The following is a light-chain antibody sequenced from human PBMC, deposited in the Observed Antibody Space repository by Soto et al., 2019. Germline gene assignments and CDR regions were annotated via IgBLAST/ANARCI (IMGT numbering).Light chain of an antibody. V-gene: IGLV2-14*01. CDR1: SSDVGGYNY. CDR3: SSYTSSNTLV. J-gene: IGLJ1*01. Sequence: QSVLTQPASVSGSPGQSITISCTGTSSDVGGYNYVSWYQQHPGKAPKLMIYDVSNRPSGVSNRFSGSKSGNTAFLTISGLLSEDEADYYCSSYTSSNTLVFGTGTKLTVL. CDR2: DVS.